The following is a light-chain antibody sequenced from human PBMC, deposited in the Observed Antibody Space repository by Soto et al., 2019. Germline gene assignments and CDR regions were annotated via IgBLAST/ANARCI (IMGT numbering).Light chain of an antibody. CDR2: GAS. V-gene: IGKV3-20*01. CDR3: QQYGSPIT. Sequence: EIVLTQSPGTLSLSPGEGATLSWRASQSVSSSYLAWYQQKPGQAPRLLIYGASSRATGIPDRFSGSGSGTDFTLTISRLEPEDFAVYYCQQYGSPITFGQGTRLEIK. CDR1: QSVSSSY. J-gene: IGKJ5*01.